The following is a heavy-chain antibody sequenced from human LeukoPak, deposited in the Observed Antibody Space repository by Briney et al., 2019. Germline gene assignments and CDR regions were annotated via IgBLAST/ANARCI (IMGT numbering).Heavy chain of an antibody. CDR2: ILPRDSDA. CDR3: ARQGAGASHYDDTGLPRGAFDI. V-gene: IGHV5-51*01. J-gene: IGHJ3*02. Sequence: GESLKISGKASGFSFTNYWIGWVRQMPGKGLEWMGVILPRDSDARYRPSFRGRVAISVDKSINTAYLQWTSLKASDTAVYYCARQGAGASHYDDTGLPRGAFDIWGQGTMVTVSS. D-gene: IGHD3-22*01. CDR1: GFSFTNYW.